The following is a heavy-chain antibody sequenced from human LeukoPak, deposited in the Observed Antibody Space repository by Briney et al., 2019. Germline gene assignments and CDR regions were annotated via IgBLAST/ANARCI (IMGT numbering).Heavy chain of an antibody. CDR3: ANGGYCSSTSCYPKWFDP. J-gene: IGHJ5*02. CDR1: GGSISSYY. Sequence: SETLSFTCTVSGGSISSYYWSWIRQPPGKGLEWIGYIYYSGSTNYNPSLKSRVTISVDTSKNQFSLKLRSVTAADTAVYYCANGGYCSSTSCYPKWFDPWGQGTLVTVSS. CDR2: IYYSGST. V-gene: IGHV4-59*01. D-gene: IGHD2-2*01.